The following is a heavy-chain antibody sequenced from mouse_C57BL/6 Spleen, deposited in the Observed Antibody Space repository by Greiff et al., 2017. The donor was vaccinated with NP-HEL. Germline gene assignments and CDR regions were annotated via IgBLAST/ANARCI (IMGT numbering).Heavy chain of an antibody. CDR2: IDPETGGT. CDR3: TRWYYGTSWFAY. Sequence: VQLQQSGAELVRPGASVTLSCKASGYTFTDYEMHWVKQTPVHGLEWIGAIDPETGGTAYNQKFKGKAILTADKSSSTAYMELRSLTSEDSAVYYCTRWYYGTSWFAYWGEEALVTVSA. D-gene: IGHD1-1*01. CDR1: GYTFTDYE. V-gene: IGHV1-15*01. J-gene: IGHJ3*01.